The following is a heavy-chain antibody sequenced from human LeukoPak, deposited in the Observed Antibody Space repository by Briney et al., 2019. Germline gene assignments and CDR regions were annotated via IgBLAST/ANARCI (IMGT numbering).Heavy chain of an antibody. D-gene: IGHD3-10*01. CDR3: ARGGARGSSAFDV. V-gene: IGHV4-59*01. CDR1: GGSISSYS. CDR2: IYYSGST. J-gene: IGHJ3*01. Sequence: SETLSLTCTVSGGSISSYSWSWIRKPPGKGLEWIGYIYYSGSTDYNPCLKSRATMSVDTSKYQFSLKLNSVTAADTAVYYCARGGARGSSAFDVWGQGTMVIVSA.